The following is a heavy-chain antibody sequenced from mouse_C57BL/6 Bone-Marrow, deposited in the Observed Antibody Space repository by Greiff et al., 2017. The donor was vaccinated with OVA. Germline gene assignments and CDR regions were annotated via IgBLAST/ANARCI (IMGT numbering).Heavy chain of an antibody. D-gene: IGHD1-1*02. CDR1: GFTFSDYY. J-gene: IGHJ2*01. CDR2: INYDGSST. CDR3: ARLLLYYFDY. Sequence: EVQRVESEGGLVQPGSSMKLSCTASGFTFSDYYMAWVRQVPEKGLEWVANINYDGSSTYYLDSLKSRFIISRDNAKNILYLQMSSLKSEDTATYYCARLLLYYFDYWGQGTTLTVSS. V-gene: IGHV5-16*01.